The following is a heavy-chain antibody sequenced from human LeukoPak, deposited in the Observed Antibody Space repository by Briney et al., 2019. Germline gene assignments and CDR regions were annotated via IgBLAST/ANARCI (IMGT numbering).Heavy chain of an antibody. J-gene: IGHJ4*02. D-gene: IGHD3-10*01. V-gene: IGHV1-2*02. CDR1: GYTFTGYY. CDR2: INPNSGGT. CDR3: AREPYGSGSYYFDY. Sequence: ASVKVSCKASGYTFTGYYMHWARQAPGQGLEWMGWINPNSGGTNYAQKFQGRVTMTRDTSISTAYMELSRLRSDDTAVYYCAREPYGSGSYYFDYWGQGTLVTVSS.